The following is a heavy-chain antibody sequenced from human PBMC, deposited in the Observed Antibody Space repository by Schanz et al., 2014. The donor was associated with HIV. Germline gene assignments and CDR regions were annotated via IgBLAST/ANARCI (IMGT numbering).Heavy chain of an antibody. Sequence: QLVESGGGVVRPGRSLRLSCTATGFTFNVYGMHWVRQAPGKGLEWVAALFGSNEHYKESVKGRFTVSRDNSKSTLYLQMNRLRAEDTAVYYCVGHGSSSSWGLGTLVTVSS. CDR1: GFTFNVYG. CDR3: VGHGSSSS. V-gene: IGHV3-33*03. D-gene: IGHD6-6*01. CDR2: LFGSNE. J-gene: IGHJ5*02.